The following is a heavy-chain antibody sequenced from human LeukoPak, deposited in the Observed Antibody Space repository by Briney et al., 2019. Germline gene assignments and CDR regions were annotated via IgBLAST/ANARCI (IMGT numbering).Heavy chain of an antibody. Sequence: PSETLSLTCTVSGGSISTSNYYWGWIRQPPGKGLEWIGNIFYSGSTYYSPSLKSRVTISLDTSRNQFSLKLTSVTAADTAVYYCARDVTAAFDYWGQGTLVTVSS. J-gene: IGHJ4*02. CDR1: GGSISTSNYY. D-gene: IGHD6-13*01. CDR3: ARDVTAAFDY. V-gene: IGHV4-39*07. CDR2: IFYSGST.